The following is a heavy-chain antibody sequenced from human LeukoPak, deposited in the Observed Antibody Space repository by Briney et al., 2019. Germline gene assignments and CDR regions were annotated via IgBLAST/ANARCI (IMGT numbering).Heavy chain of an antibody. CDR2: IYSGGST. CDR3: ARDMGSGYLDY. D-gene: IGHD6-19*01. Sequence: GGSLRLSCAASGVTVSSNYMSWVRQAPGKGLERVSVIYSGGSTYYADSVTGRFTISRDNSKNTLYLQMNSLRAEDTAVYYCARDMGSGYLDYWGQGTLVTVSS. J-gene: IGHJ4*02. CDR1: GVTVSSNY. V-gene: IGHV3-53*05.